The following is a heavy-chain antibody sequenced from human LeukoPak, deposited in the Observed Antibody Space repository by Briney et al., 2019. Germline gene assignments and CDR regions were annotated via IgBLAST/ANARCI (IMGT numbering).Heavy chain of an antibody. J-gene: IGHJ4*02. V-gene: IGHV3-66*02. CDR2: IYSGGST. Sequence: PGGSLRLSCAVSGFTVSNNYMSWVRQAPVKGLEWVSVIYSGGSTYYADSVKGRFTISRDNSKNTLYLQMNSLRIEDTAVYYCTKDRSYGRSYFDYWGQGTLVTVAS. CDR1: GFTVSNNY. D-gene: IGHD5-18*01. CDR3: TKDRSYGRSYFDY.